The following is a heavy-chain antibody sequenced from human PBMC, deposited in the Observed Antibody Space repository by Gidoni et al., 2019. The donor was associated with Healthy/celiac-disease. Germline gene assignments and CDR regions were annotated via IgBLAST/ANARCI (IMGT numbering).Heavy chain of an antibody. CDR3: ARLGTGYYYYYGMDV. V-gene: IGHV3-11*01. CDR2: ISVSDTTI. CDR1: GSIFSDYY. Sequence: QVQLVESGGGWVKPGGSLRLSCDASGSIFSDYYMTWIRKAPGKGLEWVSYISVSDTTIYYADSVRGRFTISRDNAKNSLYLQMNSLRAEDTAVYYCARLGTGYYYYYGMDVWGQGTTVTVSS. D-gene: IGHD7-27*01. J-gene: IGHJ6*02.